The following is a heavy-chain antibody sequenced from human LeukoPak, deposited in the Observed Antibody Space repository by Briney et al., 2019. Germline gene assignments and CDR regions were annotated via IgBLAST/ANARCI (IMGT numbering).Heavy chain of an antibody. J-gene: IGHJ4*02. Sequence: PGGSLRLSCVPPGFTFTRYDFNWVRQAPRKGLEWVSYISNGGGTIYYAHSLKGRFTISRDNAKNSVFLQMNTLRAEDTAVYYCARDSYMCGSDYWGQGTLVTVSS. CDR3: ARDSYMCGSDY. D-gene: IGHD3-10*02. CDR1: GFTFTRYD. V-gene: IGHV3-48*03. CDR2: ISNGGGTI.